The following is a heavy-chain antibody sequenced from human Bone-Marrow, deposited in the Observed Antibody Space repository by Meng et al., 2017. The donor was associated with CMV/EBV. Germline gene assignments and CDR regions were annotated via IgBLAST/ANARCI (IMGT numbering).Heavy chain of an antibody. CDR2: IIPILGIA. V-gene: IGHV1-69*02. D-gene: IGHD1/OR15-1a*01. J-gene: IGHJ4*02. CDR3: ARRREHCTTGACQTYFDQ. CDR1: GGTFSSYT. Sequence: SVKVSCKASGGTFSSYTISWVRQAPGQGLEWMGRIIPILGIANYAQKFQGRVTITADKSTSTAYMELSSLRSEDTAVYYCARRREHCTTGACQTYFDQWGQGTLVTVSS.